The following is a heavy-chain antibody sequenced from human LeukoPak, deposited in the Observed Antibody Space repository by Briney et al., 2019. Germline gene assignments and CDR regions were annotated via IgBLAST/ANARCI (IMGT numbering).Heavy chain of an antibody. CDR2: MNPNSGHT. Sequence: ASVKVSCKASGYTFTSYDINWVRQATGQGLEWMGWMNPNSGHTGYAQKFQGRVTMTRNTSISTAYMELSSLRSEDTAVYYCTHCSSTSCYTTHFDYWGQGTLVTVSS. CDR3: THCSSTSCYTTHFDY. V-gene: IGHV1-8*01. J-gene: IGHJ4*02. CDR1: GYTFTSYD. D-gene: IGHD2-2*02.